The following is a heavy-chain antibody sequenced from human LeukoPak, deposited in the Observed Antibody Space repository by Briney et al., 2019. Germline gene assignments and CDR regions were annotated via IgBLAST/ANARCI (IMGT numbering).Heavy chain of an antibody. CDR1: GGSISSSSYY. J-gene: IGHJ4*02. V-gene: IGHV4-39*07. Sequence: SETLSLTCTVSGGSISSSSYYWGWIRQPPGKGLEWIGSIYYSGSTYYNPSLKSRVTISVDTSKNQLSLKLSSVTAADTAVYYCARASDTAMTLDYWGQGTLVTVSS. D-gene: IGHD5-18*01. CDR2: IYYSGST. CDR3: ARASDTAMTLDY.